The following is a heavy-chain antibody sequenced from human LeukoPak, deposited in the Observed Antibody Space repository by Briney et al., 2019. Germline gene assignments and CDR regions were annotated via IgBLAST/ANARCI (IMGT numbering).Heavy chain of an antibody. CDR2: IYYSGST. J-gene: IGHJ5*02. Sequence: SSETLSLTCTVSGGSISSYYWSWIRQPPGEGLEWIGYIYYSGSTNYNPSLKSRVTISVDTSKNQFSLKLSSVTAADTAVYYCARVPHYYDSSGYYYNWFDPWGQGTLVTVSS. CDR1: GGSISSYY. CDR3: ARVPHYYDSSGYYYNWFDP. D-gene: IGHD3-22*01. V-gene: IGHV4-59*01.